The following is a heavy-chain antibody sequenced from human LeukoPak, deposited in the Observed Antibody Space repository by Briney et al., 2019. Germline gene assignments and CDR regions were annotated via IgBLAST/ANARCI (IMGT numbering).Heavy chain of an antibody. D-gene: IGHD6-6*01. CDR2: ISSANIR. CDR3: ARPISSLDWYFDL. V-gene: IGHV3-69-1*01. Sequence: GGSLRLSCAASGFNFSNYTMNWVRQTPGKGLEWVSSISSANIRYYADSMKGRFAISRDNVKNSLYLQMNSLRAEDTAVYYCARPISSLDWYFDLWGRGTLVTVSS. CDR1: GFNFSNYT. J-gene: IGHJ2*01.